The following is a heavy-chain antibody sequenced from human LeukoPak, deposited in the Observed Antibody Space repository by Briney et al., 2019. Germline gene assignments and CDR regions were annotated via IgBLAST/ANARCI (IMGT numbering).Heavy chain of an antibody. D-gene: IGHD6-13*01. V-gene: IGHV4-34*01. CDR3: ARAPGIAAAGLPP. CDR2: INHSGST. Sequence: SETLSLTCAVYGVSFSGYYWSWIRQPPRKGLEWIGEINHSGSTNYNPSLKSRVTISVDTSKNQFSLKLSSVTAADTAVYYCARAPGIAAAGLPPWGQGTLVTVSS. J-gene: IGHJ5*02. CDR1: GVSFSGYY.